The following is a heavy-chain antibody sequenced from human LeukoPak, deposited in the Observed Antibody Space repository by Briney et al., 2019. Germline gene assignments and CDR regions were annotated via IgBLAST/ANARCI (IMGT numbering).Heavy chain of an antibody. D-gene: IGHD5-18*01. CDR3: TKDRSYGRSYFDD. CDR1: GFTVSNNY. J-gene: IGHJ4*02. Sequence: GGSLRLSCAASGFTVSNNYMSWVRQAPGKGLKWVSVIYSGGSTYYADSVKGRFTISRDNSKNTLYLQMNSLRIEDTAVYYCTKDRSYGRSYFDDWGQGTLVTVAS. CDR2: IYSGGST. V-gene: IGHV3-66*02.